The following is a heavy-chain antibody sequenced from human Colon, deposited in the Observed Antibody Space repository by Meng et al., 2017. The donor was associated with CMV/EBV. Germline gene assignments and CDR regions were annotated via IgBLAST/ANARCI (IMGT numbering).Heavy chain of an antibody. V-gene: IGHV3-23*01. CDR2: IRGSGGST. J-gene: IGHJ4*02. D-gene: IGHD2-2*01. CDR3: AKDHGDSASVVVPGEDY. CDR1: GFTFSSYA. Sequence: LRLSCAASGFTFSSYARSWVRQAPGVGMEWVSAIRGSGGSTYYADSAKGRFTISRDSSKNTLYLQMNSLRAEDTAVYYCAKDHGDSASVVVPGEDYWGQGTLVTVSS.